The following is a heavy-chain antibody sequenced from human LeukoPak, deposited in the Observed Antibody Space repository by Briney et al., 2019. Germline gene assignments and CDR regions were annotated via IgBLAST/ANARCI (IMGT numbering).Heavy chain of an antibody. CDR1: GYTFTSYD. V-gene: IGHV1-8*01. J-gene: IGHJ4*02. CDR3: ARAHRRIAALEYYFDY. D-gene: IGHD6-6*01. CDR2: MNPNSGNT. Sequence: ASVKVPCKASGYTFTSYDINWVRQATGQGLEWMGWMNPNSGNTGYAQKFQGRVTMTRNTSISTAYMELSSLRSEDTAVYYCARAHRRIAALEYYFDYWGQGTLVTVSS.